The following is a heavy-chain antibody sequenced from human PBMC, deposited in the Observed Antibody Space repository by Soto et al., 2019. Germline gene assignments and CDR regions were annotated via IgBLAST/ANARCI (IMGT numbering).Heavy chain of an antibody. V-gene: IGHV4-4*02. J-gene: IGHJ5*02. CDR3: ATLPPRIVVVMTDLPT. D-gene: IGHD2-15*01. Sequence: QLRESGPGLVKPSGTLSLTCFVSGASISSTYWWSWVRQTPGKRLEWIGQIYHTGTTSYNPSLKNRVTISLDKSNNQCSMRLTSIPAADTAVYYCATLPPRIVVVMTDLPTWGQGTLVTVSS. CDR1: GASISSTYW. CDR2: IYHTGTT.